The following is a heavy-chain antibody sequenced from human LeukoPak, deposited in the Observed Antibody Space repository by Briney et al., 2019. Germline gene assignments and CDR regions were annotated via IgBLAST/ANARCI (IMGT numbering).Heavy chain of an antibody. J-gene: IGHJ5*02. CDR2: INGDGSSI. CDR1: GFTFRNYW. D-gene: IGHD2-2*01. Sequence: PGGSLRLSCAASGFTFRNYWMHWVRQAPGKGLVWVSRINGDGSSITYADSVQGRFTISRDKSENTLYLQMNSLTAEDTAVYYCGRGRDIEVVSAAVSWFDPWGEGTLVTVSS. CDR3: GRGRDIEVVSAAVSWFDP. V-gene: IGHV3-74*01.